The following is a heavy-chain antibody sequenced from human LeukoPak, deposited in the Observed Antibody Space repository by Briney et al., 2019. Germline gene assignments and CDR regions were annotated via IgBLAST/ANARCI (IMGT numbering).Heavy chain of an antibody. Sequence: PGGSLRLSCAASGFTFSSCEMNWVRQAPGKGLEWVSYISGIGSTIYYADSVKGRFTISRDNAKNSLYLRMHSLRAEDTAVYYCARYPSRYCTSTSCYLVHWGQGALVTVSS. V-gene: IGHV3-48*03. J-gene: IGHJ5*02. D-gene: IGHD2-2*01. CDR1: GFTFSSCE. CDR3: ARYPSRYCTSTSCYLVH. CDR2: ISGIGSTI.